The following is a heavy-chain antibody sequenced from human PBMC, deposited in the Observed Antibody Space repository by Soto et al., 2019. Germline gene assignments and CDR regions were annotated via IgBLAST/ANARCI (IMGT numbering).Heavy chain of an antibody. D-gene: IGHD2-2*01. V-gene: IGHV1-8*01. CDR2: MNPNSGNT. Sequence: ASVKVSCKASGYTFSSYDINWVRQATGQGLEWMGWMNPNSGNTGYAQKFQGRVIMTRNTSISTAYMELSSLRSEDTAVYYCARCRSVPYGVCQTYMDVRGKGTTVTVTS. CDR1: GYTFSSYD. J-gene: IGHJ6*03. CDR3: ARCRSVPYGVCQTYMDV.